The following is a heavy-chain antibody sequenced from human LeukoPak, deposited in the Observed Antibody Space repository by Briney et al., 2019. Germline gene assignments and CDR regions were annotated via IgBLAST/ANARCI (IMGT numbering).Heavy chain of an antibody. CDR2: INTYNGNT. D-gene: IGHD1-14*01. CDR3: ARGLGHRDYFHY. CDR1: GYTFTNYD. Sequence: ASVKVSCTASGYTFTNYDITWVRQAPGQGLEWMVWINTYNGNTNYAQNLQGRVTMTTDTSTSTAYMELRSLRSDDTAVYYCARGLGHRDYFHYWGQGTLVTLSS. J-gene: IGHJ4*02. V-gene: IGHV1-18*01.